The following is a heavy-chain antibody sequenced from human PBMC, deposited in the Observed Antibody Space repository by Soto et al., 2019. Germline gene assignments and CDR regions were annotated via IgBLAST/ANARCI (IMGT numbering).Heavy chain of an antibody. Sequence: QVQLVESGGGVVQPGRSLRLSCAASGFTFSSYAMHWVRQAPGKGLEWVAVISYDGSNNYYADSVKGRFTISRDNSKNTLYLQMNSLRAEDTAVYYCARMASFYCSGGSCYPTDGMAVWGPGTTVTGSS. CDR1: GFTFSSYA. D-gene: IGHD2-15*01. CDR3: ARMASFYCSGGSCYPTDGMAV. J-gene: IGHJ6*02. CDR2: ISYDGSNN. V-gene: IGHV3-30-3*01.